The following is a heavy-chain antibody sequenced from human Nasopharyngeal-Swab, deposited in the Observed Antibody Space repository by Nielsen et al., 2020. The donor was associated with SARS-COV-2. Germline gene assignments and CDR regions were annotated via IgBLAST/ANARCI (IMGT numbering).Heavy chain of an antibody. D-gene: IGHD6-19*01. J-gene: IGHJ4*02. CDR2: ISSSSSYI. V-gene: IGHV3-21*01. CDR3: ARVPSTAVADN. Sequence: WIRQPPGKGLERVSSISSSSSYIYYADSVKGRFTISRDNAKNSLYLQMNSLRAEDTAVYYCARVPSTAVADNWGQGTLVTVSS.